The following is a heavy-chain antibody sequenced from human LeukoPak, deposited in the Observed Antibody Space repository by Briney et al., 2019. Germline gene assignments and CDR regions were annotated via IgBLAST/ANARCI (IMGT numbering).Heavy chain of an antibody. Sequence: GGSLRLSCAASGFTVSSNYMSWVRQAPGKGLEWVSVIYSGGSTYYADSVKGRFTISRDNSKNTLYLQLNSLRGEDTAVYYCARGGYNWDTDAGWFDPWGLGTLVTVSS. J-gene: IGHJ5*02. CDR3: ARGGYNWDTDAGWFDP. V-gene: IGHV3-53*01. CDR2: IYSGGST. D-gene: IGHD1/OR15-1a*01. CDR1: GFTVSSNY.